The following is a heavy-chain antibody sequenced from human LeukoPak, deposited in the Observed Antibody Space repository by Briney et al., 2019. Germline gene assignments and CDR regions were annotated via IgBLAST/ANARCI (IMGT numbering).Heavy chain of an antibody. J-gene: IGHJ4*02. CDR3: ARASPLYCSSTSCHFEDI. CDR2: IYYTGST. Sequence: SETLSLTCPVSSGSVSSSRYYWGWIRQPPGKGLEWIGSIYYTGSTYYKPSLKSRVTISVDASKNQISLKLSSVTAADTAVYYCARASPLYCSSTSCHFEDIWGQGTLVTVSS. CDR1: SGSVSSSRYY. V-gene: IGHV4-39*01. D-gene: IGHD2-2*01.